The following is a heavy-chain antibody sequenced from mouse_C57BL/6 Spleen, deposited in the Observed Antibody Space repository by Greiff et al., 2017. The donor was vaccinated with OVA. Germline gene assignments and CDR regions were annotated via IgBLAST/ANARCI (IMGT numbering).Heavy chain of an antibody. V-gene: IGHV1-5*01. Sequence: EVQLQESGTVLARPGASVKMSCKTSGYTFTSYWMHWVKQRPGQGLEWIGAIYPGHSDTSYNQKFKGKAKLTAVTSASTAYMELSSLTNEDSAVYYCTRDYGSPYAMDYWGQGTSVTVSS. D-gene: IGHD1-1*01. CDR1: GYTFTSYW. CDR3: TRDYGSPYAMDY. CDR2: IYPGHSDT. J-gene: IGHJ4*01.